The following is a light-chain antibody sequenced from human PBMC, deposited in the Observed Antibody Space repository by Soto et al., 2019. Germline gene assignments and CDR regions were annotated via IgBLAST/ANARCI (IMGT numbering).Light chain of an antibody. CDR2: AAS. CDR3: QHYVSSLWT. CDR1: QSVSSTY. V-gene: IGKV3-20*01. J-gene: IGKJ1*01. Sequence: EIVLTQSPGTLSLSPGERATLSCRASQSVSSTYLAWYQQKPGQAPRLLIYAASSRATGVPDRFSGSGSGTDFTLTISRLEPEDCAVYYCQHYVSSLWTFGQGTKVEIK.